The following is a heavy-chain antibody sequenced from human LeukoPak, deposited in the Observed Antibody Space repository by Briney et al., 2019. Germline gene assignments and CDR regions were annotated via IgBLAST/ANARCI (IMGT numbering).Heavy chain of an antibody. V-gene: IGHV3-23*01. CDR3: SKAPLGACAGAVCYYLDV. CDR2: DTSSTTST. Sequence: GGSLRLSCTASEFSISHYAMSWVRQAPGKGLEWVSADTSSTTSTYYASSVGGRFTISRDNSMNTLYLQRNSLRADDTAVYYCSKAPLGACAGAVCYYLDVWGKGTTVIVSS. D-gene: IGHD2-8*02. J-gene: IGHJ6*03. CDR1: EFSISHYA.